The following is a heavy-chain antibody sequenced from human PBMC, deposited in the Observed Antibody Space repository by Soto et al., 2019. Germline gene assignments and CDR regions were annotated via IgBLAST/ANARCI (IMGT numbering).Heavy chain of an antibody. CDR1: GGSISSGGYY. CDR2: IYYSGST. D-gene: IGHD1-1*01. CDR3: ARTHNWNNWFDP. V-gene: IGHV4-31*03. Sequence: QAQLQESGPGLVKPSQTLSLTCTVSGGSISSGGYYWSWIRQHPGKGLEWIGYIYYSGSTYYNPSLKSRVTISVDTSKNQFSLKLSSVTAADTAVYYCARTHNWNNWFDPWGQGTLVTVSS. J-gene: IGHJ5*02.